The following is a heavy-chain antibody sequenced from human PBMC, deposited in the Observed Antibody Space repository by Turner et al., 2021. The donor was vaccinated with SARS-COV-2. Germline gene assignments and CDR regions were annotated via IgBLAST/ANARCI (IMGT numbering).Heavy chain of an antibody. V-gene: IGHV3-33*01. CDR2: IWNDGSQK. CDR3: ARLDDSGHWGAFDI. Sequence: QVQLVESGGGVVQPGRSLRLSCAASGIPFSRHGMPWVRQAPGKGLEWVAVIWNDGSQKYYADSVKGRFTISRDNSKNMVYLQMNSLRAEDTAVYYCARLDDSGHWGAFDIWGQGTMVTVSS. CDR1: GIPFSRHG. J-gene: IGHJ3*02. D-gene: IGHD3-22*01.